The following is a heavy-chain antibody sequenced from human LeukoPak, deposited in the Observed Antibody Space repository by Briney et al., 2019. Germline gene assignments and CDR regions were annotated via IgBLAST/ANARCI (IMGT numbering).Heavy chain of an antibody. Sequence: PGGSLRLSCAASGFTVSSNYMSWVRQAPGKGLEWVSVIYSGGSTYYTDSVEGRLTISRHNSKNTLYLQMNSLRAEDTAVYYCARMADGDYFDYWGQGTPVTVSS. D-gene: IGHD5-24*01. V-gene: IGHV3-53*04. CDR1: GFTVSSNY. CDR2: IYSGGST. J-gene: IGHJ4*02. CDR3: ARMADGDYFDY.